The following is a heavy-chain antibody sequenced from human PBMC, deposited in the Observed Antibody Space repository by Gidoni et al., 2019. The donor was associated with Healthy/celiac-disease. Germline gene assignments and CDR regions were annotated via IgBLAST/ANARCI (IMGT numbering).Heavy chain of an antibody. D-gene: IGHD6-6*01. J-gene: IGHJ4*02. Sequence: EVQLVESGGGLVEPGGSLRLSCAASGFTFSSYARSWVRQAPGKGLEWVSAISGSGGSTYYADSVKGRFTISRDNSKNTLYLQMNSLRAEDTAVYYCAKGRISSSYLFDYWGQGTLVTVSS. CDR2: ISGSGGST. V-gene: IGHV3-23*04. CDR3: AKGRISSSYLFDY. CDR1: GFTFSSYA.